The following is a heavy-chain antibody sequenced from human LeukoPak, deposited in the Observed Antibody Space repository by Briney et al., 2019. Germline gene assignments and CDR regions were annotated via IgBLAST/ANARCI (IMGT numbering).Heavy chain of an antibody. V-gene: IGHV4-61*02. CDR3: ARVGSSPYYYAMDV. CDR2: IYTSGST. D-gene: IGHD6-6*01. J-gene: IGHJ6*02. Sequence: PSETLSLTCTVSGASIASGGYYWSWIRQPAGKGLEWIGRIYTSGSTNNNPSLKSRVTMSVDTSKNQFSLKLNSVTAADTAVYYCARVGSSPYYYAMDVWGQGTTVTVSS. CDR1: GASIASGGYY.